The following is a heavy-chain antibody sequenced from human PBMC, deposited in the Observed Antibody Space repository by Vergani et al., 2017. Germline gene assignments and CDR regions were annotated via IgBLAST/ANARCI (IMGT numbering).Heavy chain of an antibody. V-gene: IGHV3-15*01. CDR1: GITFKNAW. Sequence: EVQVVESGGGLIKPGGSLRLSCVVSGITFKNAWINWVRQAPGKGLEWIGRIRSKNDGGTADYAAPLKGRFTISRDDSKDSAFLLVNNLKTEDTAVYYCAKDHRYYDSSDPFHHWGQGTLVTVSS. CDR2: IRSKNDGGTA. J-gene: IGHJ1*01. CDR3: AKDHRYYDSSDPFHH. D-gene: IGHD3-22*01.